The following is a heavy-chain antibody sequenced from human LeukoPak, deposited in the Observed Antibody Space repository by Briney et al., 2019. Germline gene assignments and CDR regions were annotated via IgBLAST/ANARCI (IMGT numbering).Heavy chain of an antibody. CDR3: ARLLRREWDYYYYYGMDV. D-gene: IGHD1-26*01. CDR1: GYSFTSYW. CDR2: IYPGDSDT. Sequence: GESLKISCKGSGYSFTSYWIGWVRQMPGKGLEWMGIIYPGDSDTRYSPSFQGQVTISADKSISTAYLQWSSLKASDTAMYYCARLLRREWDYYYYYGMDVWGHGTTVTVSS. J-gene: IGHJ6*02. V-gene: IGHV5-51*01.